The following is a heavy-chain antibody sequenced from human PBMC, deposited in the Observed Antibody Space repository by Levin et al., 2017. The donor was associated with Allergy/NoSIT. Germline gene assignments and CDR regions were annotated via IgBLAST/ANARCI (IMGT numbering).Heavy chain of an antibody. D-gene: IGHD5-24*01. V-gene: IGHV3-23*01. Sequence: GGSLRLSCAASGFTFSNYAMTWVRQAPGKGLEWVSAFSGVSDDTYYADSVQGRFTISRDNSKKTLYLQMNSLRAEDTAIYYCAKMRFPDTTMAPFDSWGQGTLVTVSS. J-gene: IGHJ4*02. CDR3: AKMRFPDTTMAPFDS. CDR2: FSGVSDDT. CDR1: GFTFSNYA.